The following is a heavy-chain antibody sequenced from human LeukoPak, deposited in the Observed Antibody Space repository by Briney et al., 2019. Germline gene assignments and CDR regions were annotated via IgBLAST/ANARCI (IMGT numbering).Heavy chain of an antibody. CDR3: ARDCSSTSCYDYYYYGMDV. CDR2: SIPILGIA. Sequence: SVKVSCKASGGTFSSYAFSWVRQPPGQGLDWMGRSIPILGIANYAQKFQGRVTITADKSTSTAYMELSSLRSEDTAVYYCARDCSSTSCYDYYYYGMDVWGQGTTVTVSS. CDR1: GGTFSSYA. D-gene: IGHD2-2*01. V-gene: IGHV1-69*04. J-gene: IGHJ6*02.